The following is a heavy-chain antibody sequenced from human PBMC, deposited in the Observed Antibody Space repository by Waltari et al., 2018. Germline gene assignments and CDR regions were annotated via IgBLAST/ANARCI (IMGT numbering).Heavy chain of an antibody. CDR1: GYTFTSYY. Sequence: QVQLVQSGAEVKKPGASVKVSCKASGYTFTSYYMHWVRQAPGQGLEWMGIINPSGGSTSYAQKFQSRVTMTRDTSTSTVYMELSSLRSEDTAVYYCARRPPRGAWFDPWGQGTLVTVSS. J-gene: IGHJ5*02. D-gene: IGHD3-16*01. CDR3: ARRPPRGAWFDP. CDR2: INPSGGST. V-gene: IGHV1-46*01.